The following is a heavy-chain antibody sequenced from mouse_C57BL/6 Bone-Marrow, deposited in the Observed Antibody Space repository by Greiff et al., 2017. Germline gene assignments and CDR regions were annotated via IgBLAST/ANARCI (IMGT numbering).Heavy chain of an antibody. Sequence: QVQLKQPGAELVRPGSSVKLSCKASGYTFTSYWMDWVKQRPGQGLEWIGNIYPSYSETHYNQKFKDKATLTVDKSSSTAYMQLSSLTSEDSAVYYCARLRGWGFDYWGQGTTLTVSS. CDR1: GYTFTSYW. CDR3: ARLRGWGFDY. V-gene: IGHV1-61*01. J-gene: IGHJ2*01. CDR2: IYPSYSET.